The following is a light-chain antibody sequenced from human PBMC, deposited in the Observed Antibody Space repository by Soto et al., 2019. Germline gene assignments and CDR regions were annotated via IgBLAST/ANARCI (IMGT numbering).Light chain of an antibody. Sequence: DIQMIQSPSSLSASVGDRVTITCRASQSVSTYLNWYYQKSGGAPKLLIHGVSKLENGTPSRFSGSGLATDFTLTINTLQPEDFAVYFCQQTCRVPYTFGQGTKVEI. CDR3: QQTCRVPYT. CDR1: QSVSTY. J-gene: IGKJ2*01. CDR2: GVS. V-gene: IGKV1-39*01.